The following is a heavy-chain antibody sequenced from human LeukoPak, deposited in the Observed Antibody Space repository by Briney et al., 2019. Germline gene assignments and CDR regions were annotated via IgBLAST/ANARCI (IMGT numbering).Heavy chain of an antibody. D-gene: IGHD4-17*01. CDR1: GFTFSSYE. Sequence: GGSLRLSCTASGFTFSSYEMNWVRQAPGKGLEWVSYIGRGGSNIYYADSMKGRFTISRDNAKNSLYLQMNSLRAEDTAVYYGARIMTTVTTSDYWGQGTLVTVSS. CDR3: ARIMTTVTTSDY. J-gene: IGHJ4*02. CDR2: IGRGGSNI. V-gene: IGHV3-48*03.